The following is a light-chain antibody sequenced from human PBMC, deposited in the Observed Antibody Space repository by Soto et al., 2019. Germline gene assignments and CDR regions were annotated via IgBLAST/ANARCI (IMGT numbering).Light chain of an antibody. CDR1: SSNIGARYD. CDR2: GNS. CDR3: QSYDSSLSGWV. J-gene: IGLJ3*02. Sequence: QSVLTQPPSVSGAPGQRVTISCTGRSSNIGARYDVHWYQQLPGTAPKRLIYGNSNRPSGVPDRFSGSKSGTSASLAITGLQAEDEADYYCQSYDSSLSGWVFGGGTKLTVL. V-gene: IGLV1-40*01.